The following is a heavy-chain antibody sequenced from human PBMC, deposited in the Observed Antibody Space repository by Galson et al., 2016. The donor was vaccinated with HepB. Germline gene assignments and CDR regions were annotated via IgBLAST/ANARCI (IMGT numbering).Heavy chain of an antibody. CDR2: TYYRSKWYN. V-gene: IGHV6-1*01. Sequence: CAISGDSVSSNSAAWNWIRQSPSRGLEWLGRTYYRSKWYNDYAVSLKGRITIDPDTSKNQFSLQLNSVTPEDTAIYYCASAQTGTAQFLAFDFWGQGTMVTVSS. D-gene: IGHD1-7*01. CDR1: GDSVSSNSAA. J-gene: IGHJ3*01. CDR3: ASAQTGTAQFLAFDF.